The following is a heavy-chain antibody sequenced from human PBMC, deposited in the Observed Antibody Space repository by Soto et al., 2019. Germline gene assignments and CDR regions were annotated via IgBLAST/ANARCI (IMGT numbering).Heavy chain of an antibody. V-gene: IGHV1-18*01. J-gene: IGHJ6*02. CDR3: AREQLEVLKAFLFSPNYYSGMDV. Sequence: ASVKVSCKASGYTFTSYGISWVRQAPGQGLEWMGWISAYNGNTNYAQKLQGRVTMTTDTSTSTAYMELRSLRSDDTAVYYCAREQLEVLKAFLFSPNYYSGMDVWGQGTTVTVSS. CDR2: ISAYNGNT. CDR1: GYTFTSYG. D-gene: IGHD6-6*01.